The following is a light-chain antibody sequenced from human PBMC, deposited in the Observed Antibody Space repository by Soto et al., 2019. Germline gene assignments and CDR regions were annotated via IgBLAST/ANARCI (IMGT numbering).Light chain of an antibody. CDR3: QQYNSYPIT. CDR2: DAS. Sequence: DIQMTQSPSTLSASVGDRVTITCRASQSISSWLAWYQQKPGKAPKLLIYDASSLESGFPSRFSGSGSGTEFTLTISSLQPDDFATYYCQQYNSYPITFGQGTRLEIK. CDR1: QSISSW. J-gene: IGKJ5*01. V-gene: IGKV1-5*01.